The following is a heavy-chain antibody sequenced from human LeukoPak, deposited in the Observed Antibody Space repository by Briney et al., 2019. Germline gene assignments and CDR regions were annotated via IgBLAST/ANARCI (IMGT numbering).Heavy chain of an antibody. Sequence: ASVKVSCKASGYTFTDYYIHWVRQAPGQGLEWMGWFNPYSGGTNYAEKFQGRVTMTRDTSITTAYMELGSLRSDDTAMYYCATLRRSGWYIGDWGQGTLVTVSS. V-gene: IGHV1-2*02. CDR3: ATLRRSGWYIGD. CDR1: GYTFTDYY. J-gene: IGHJ4*02. D-gene: IGHD6-19*01. CDR2: FNPYSGGT.